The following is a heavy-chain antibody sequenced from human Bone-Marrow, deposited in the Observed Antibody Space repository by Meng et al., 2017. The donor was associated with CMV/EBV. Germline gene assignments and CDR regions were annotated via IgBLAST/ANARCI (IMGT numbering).Heavy chain of an antibody. CDR2: IYTSGST. CDR1: GGYIRSYH. CDR3: ARGSGYFDWLADWFDP. V-gene: IGHV4-4*07. Sequence: QARLQEAGPGLVKPSDSLSLPVTVSGGYIRSYHWSWIRQPAGKGLEWIGRIYTSGSTNYNPSLKSRVTMSVDTSKNQFSLKLSFVTAADTAVYYCARGSGYFDWLADWFDPWGQGTLVTVSS. J-gene: IGHJ5*02. D-gene: IGHD3-9*01.